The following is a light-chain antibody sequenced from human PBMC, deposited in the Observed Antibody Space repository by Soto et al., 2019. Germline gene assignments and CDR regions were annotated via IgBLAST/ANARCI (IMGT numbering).Light chain of an antibody. V-gene: IGLV9-49*01. CDR2: VGTGEIVG. CDR3: GTEHGSGSNFVV. J-gene: IGLJ2*01. Sequence: QAVVTQPPSASASLGASVTLTCTLSSGYSNYKVDWYQQRPGKGPRFVMRVGTGEIVGSKGDGIPDRFSVLGSGLNRYLTIKNIQEEDESDYHCGTEHGSGSNFVVFGGGTKLTVL. CDR1: SGYSNYK.